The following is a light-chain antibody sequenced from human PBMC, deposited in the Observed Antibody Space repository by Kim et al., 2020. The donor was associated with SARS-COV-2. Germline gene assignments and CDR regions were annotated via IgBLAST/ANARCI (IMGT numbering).Light chain of an antibody. Sequence: SSELTQDPAVSVALGQTVRITCQGDSLRSYYASWYQQKPGQAPVLVIYGKNNRPSGIPDRFSGSSSGNTASLTITGAHAEEEADYYCNSRDSSGNPLRVV. J-gene: IGLJ2*01. CDR3: NSRDSSGNPLRVV. V-gene: IGLV3-19*01. CDR1: SLRSYY. CDR2: GKN.